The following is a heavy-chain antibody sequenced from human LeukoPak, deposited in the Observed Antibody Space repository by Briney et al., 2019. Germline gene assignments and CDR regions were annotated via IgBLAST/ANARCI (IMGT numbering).Heavy chain of an antibody. CDR2: VDHTGST. D-gene: IGHD4-11*01. Sequence: SETLSLTCTVSDDSITMYYWTWIRQPPGKGLEWIGYVDHTGSTKFNPSLNGRVSISRDTSNNFFSLRLRSVTAADTAVYFCARGRVSSSTWYSTYYYFFYMDFWGKGTTVTVSS. CDR1: DDSITMYY. J-gene: IGHJ6*03. CDR3: ARGRVSSSTWYSTYYYFFYMDF. V-gene: IGHV4-59*01.